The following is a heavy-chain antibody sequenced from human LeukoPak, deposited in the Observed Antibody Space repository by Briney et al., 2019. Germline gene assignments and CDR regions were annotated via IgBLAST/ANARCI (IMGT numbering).Heavy chain of an antibody. V-gene: IGHV3-23*01. CDR2: ISGSGGST. Sequence: GASLRLSCAASGFTSSSYAMSWVRQAPGKGLEWVSAISGSGGSTYYADSVKGRFTISRDNSKNTLYLQMNSLRAEDTAVYYCAKGSSYDYVWGSYRLPFDYWGQGTLVTVSS. J-gene: IGHJ4*02. D-gene: IGHD3-16*02. CDR1: GFTSSSYA. CDR3: AKGSSYDYVWGSYRLPFDY.